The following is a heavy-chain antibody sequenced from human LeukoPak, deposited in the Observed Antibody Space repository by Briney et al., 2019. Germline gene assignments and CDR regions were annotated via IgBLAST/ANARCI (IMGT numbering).Heavy chain of an antibody. CDR3: ARGREGAYSYVDY. CDR1: GFTFSNSA. D-gene: IGHD5-18*01. J-gene: IGHJ4*02. Sequence: GGSLRLSCAASGFTFSNSAMPWVRQAPGKGLEYVSAISSNGATTYYADSVKGRFIISRDIYKNTLYLQMGSLRAEDMGVYYCARGREGAYSYVDYWGRGTLVTVSS. CDR2: ISSNGATT. V-gene: IGHV3-64*02.